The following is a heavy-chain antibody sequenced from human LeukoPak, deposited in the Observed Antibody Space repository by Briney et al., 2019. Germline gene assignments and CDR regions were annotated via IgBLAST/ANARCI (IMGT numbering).Heavy chain of an antibody. CDR3: ARRAASHSNFDY. J-gene: IGHJ4*02. CDR1: GGSISSISSNNYH. CDR2: IYYTGTT. D-gene: IGHD6-13*01. V-gene: IGHV4-39*01. Sequence: PSETLSLTCIVSGGSISSISSNNYHWGWIRQPPGKGLEWIGSIYYTGTTYYNPSLKSRVTISVDTSKNQFSLKVSSVTAADTAVYCCARRAASHSNFDYWGQGTLVTVSS.